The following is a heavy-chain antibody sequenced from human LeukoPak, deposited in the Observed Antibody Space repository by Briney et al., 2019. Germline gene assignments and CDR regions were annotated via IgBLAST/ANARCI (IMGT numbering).Heavy chain of an antibody. V-gene: IGHV1-24*01. J-gene: IGHJ6*02. D-gene: IGHD6-13*01. CDR1: GYTLTELS. CDR3: ATERDSRDGMDV. Sequence: ASVKVSCKVSGYTLTELSMHWVRQAPGKGLEWMGGFDPEGGETIYAQKFQGRVTMTEDTSTDTAYMELSSLRSEDTAVYYCATERDSRDGMDVWGQGTMVTVSS. CDR2: FDPEGGET.